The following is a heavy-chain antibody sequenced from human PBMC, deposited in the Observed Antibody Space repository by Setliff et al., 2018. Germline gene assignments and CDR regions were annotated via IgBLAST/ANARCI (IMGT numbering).Heavy chain of an antibody. J-gene: IGHJ4*02. D-gene: IGHD3-10*01. CDR3: ARLPSSGAYYNPRPYYFDY. CDR2: VHFGGDT. CDR1: GGGSINNYY. V-gene: IGHV4-59*01. Sequence: SETLSLTCTVSGGGSINNYYWSWVRQSPGKGLEWIGFVHFGGDTNYNPSLKSRVTMSADTSNNQFSLNLRSVTAADTAVYSCARLPSSGAYYNPRPYYFDYWGQGTLVTVSS.